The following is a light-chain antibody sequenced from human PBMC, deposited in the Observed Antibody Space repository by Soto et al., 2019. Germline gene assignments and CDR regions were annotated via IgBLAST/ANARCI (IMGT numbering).Light chain of an antibody. J-gene: IGLJ2*01. CDR2: DVN. V-gene: IGLV2-14*03. CDR1: SSDIGAYNF. CDR3: NSWTTSTTMI. Sequence: QSALTQPASVSGSPGQSITISCTGTSSDIGAYNFVSWYQQHPGKAPKLMLYDVNSRPSGVSQRFSGSKSGNTASLTISGLRAEEEDDYYCNSWTTSTTMIFGGGTKLTVL.